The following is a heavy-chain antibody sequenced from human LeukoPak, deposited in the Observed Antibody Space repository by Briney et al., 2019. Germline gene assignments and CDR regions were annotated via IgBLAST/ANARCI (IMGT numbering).Heavy chain of an antibody. CDR3: ARGEAFAFDM. CDR2: INGRGGRT. V-gene: IGHV3-23*01. CDR1: GFTFSNYA. J-gene: IGHJ3*02. Sequence: GGSLTLSCAAPGFTFSNYARSWVRQAPGKGLEWVSSINGRGGRTYYAASVRGRFSISSDNSKNTLFLQMNSLRAEDTAVYYCARGEAFAFDMWGQGTVVTVSS.